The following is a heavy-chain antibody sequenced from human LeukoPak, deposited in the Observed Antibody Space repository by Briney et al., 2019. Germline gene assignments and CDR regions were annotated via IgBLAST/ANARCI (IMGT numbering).Heavy chain of an antibody. Sequence: GGSLRLSCAASGFNFSSYNMNWVRQAPGRGLEWVSSISSSSSYIYYADSVKGRFTISRHNSKKTLYLQLNSLRAEDTAVYYCAKSQRGYYPRRTYYYYMDVWGKGTTVTISS. CDR2: ISSSSSYI. J-gene: IGHJ6*03. CDR1: GFNFSSYN. V-gene: IGHV3-21*04. CDR3: AKSQRGYYPRRTYYYYMDV. D-gene: IGHD1-26*01.